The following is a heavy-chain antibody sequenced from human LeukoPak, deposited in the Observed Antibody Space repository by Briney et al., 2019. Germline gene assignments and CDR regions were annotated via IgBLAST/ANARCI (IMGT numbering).Heavy chain of an antibody. V-gene: IGHV3-21*01. D-gene: IGHD1-14*01. CDR2: ISGSSGYI. Sequence: GGSLRLSCVASGFTFSSYSMNWVRQAPGKGLEWVSSISGSSGYIYYADSVKGRFTVSRDNAKNSLYLQTNILRAEDTDVYYCARRVATANDAFDIWGQGTLVTVSS. J-gene: IGHJ3*02. CDR1: GFTFSSYS. CDR3: ARRVATANDAFDI.